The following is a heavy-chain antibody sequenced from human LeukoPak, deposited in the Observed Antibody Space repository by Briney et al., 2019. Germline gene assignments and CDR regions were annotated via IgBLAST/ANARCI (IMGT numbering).Heavy chain of an antibody. J-gene: IGHJ4*02. CDR3: ARQSGVGHLFLFDY. CDR1: EFSFNRYW. Sequence: GESLKISCKASEFSFNRYWIAWVRQMPGKGLEWMGVIFPDDSDSRYSPSFQGQVTISADMSIDTVFLHWSSLRASDTAIYYCARQSGVGHLFLFDYWGQGTQVTVSS. D-gene: IGHD3-10*01. V-gene: IGHV5-51*01. CDR2: IFPDDSDS.